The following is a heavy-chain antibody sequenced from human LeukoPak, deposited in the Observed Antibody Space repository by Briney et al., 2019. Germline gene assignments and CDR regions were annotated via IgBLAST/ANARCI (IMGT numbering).Heavy chain of an antibody. V-gene: IGHV3-48*01. D-gene: IGHD6-19*01. CDR1: GFTFSSYG. CDR3: ARLSPSGWYGYFQQ. Sequence: TGGSLRLSCAASGFTFSSYGMHWVRQAPGKGLEWVSYISSSSSTIYYADSVKGRFIISRDNAKNSLYLQMNSLRAEDTAVYYCARLSPSGWYGYFQQWGQGTLVTVSA. CDR2: ISSSSSTI. J-gene: IGHJ1*01.